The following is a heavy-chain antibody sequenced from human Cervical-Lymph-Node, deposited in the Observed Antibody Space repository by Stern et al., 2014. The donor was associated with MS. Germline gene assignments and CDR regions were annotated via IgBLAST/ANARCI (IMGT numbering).Heavy chain of an antibody. CDR3: ARDYGDYAFDY. CDR1: GYSFTANW. V-gene: IGHV5-51*01. CDR2: IYPGYSAT. Sequence: EVQLVQSGAEVKKPGESLKISCKGSGYSFTANWIAWLRQMPGKGLEWMVIIYPGYSATRYSPSFQGQVTISADKSISTAYLQWSSLKASDTAMYYCARDYGDYAFDYWGQGTLVTVSS. D-gene: IGHD4-17*01. J-gene: IGHJ4*02.